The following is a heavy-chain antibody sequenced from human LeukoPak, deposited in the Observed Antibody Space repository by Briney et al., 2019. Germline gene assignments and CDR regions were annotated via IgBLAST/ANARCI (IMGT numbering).Heavy chain of an antibody. D-gene: IGHD3-3*01. Sequence: AGGSLRLSCAASGFTFSSYAMSWVRQAPGKGLEWVSAIGGSGGSTYYADSVKGRFTISRDNSKNTLYLQMNSLRAEDTAVYYCATAIPPYYDFWSGYSPDYWGQGTLVTVSS. V-gene: IGHV3-23*01. CDR3: ATAIPPYYDFWSGYSPDY. CDR1: GFTFSSYA. J-gene: IGHJ4*02. CDR2: IGGSGGST.